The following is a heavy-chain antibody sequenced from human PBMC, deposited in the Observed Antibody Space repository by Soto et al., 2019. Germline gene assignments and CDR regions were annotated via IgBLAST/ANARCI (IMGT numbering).Heavy chain of an antibody. CDR1: GFTFRSYV. J-gene: IGHJ4*02. CDR3: ARWGTTGGLDV. D-gene: IGHD3-16*01. CDR2: TSYDGSNN. Sequence: QVQLVESGGGVVQPGTSLRLSCVGSGFTFRSYVIHWVRQAPGKGLEWVALTSYDGSNNFYGDSVKGRFTIYRHNSRNTVELQMDSIRFEDTALYYCARWGTTGGLDVWGQGTLVSVSS. V-gene: IGHV3-33*05.